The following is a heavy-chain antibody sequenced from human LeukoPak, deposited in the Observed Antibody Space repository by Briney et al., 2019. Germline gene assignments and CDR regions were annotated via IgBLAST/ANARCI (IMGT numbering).Heavy chain of an antibody. CDR3: ARLIYSGYDRDY. J-gene: IGHJ4*02. CDR2: IDPNSGGT. V-gene: IGHV1-2*06. D-gene: IGHD5-12*01. CDR1: GYTFTGYY. Sequence: GASVKVSCKASGYTFTGYYMHWVRQAPGQGLEWMGRIDPNSGGTNYAQKFQGRVTMTRDTSISTAYMELSRLRSDDTAVYYCARLIYSGYDRDYWGQGTLVTVSS.